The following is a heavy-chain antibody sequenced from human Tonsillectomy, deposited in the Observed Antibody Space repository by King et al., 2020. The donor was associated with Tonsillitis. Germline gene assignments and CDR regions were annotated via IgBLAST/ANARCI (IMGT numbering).Heavy chain of an antibody. J-gene: IGHJ4*02. CDR2: INHSGST. D-gene: IGHD3-10*01. CDR1: GGSFSGYY. V-gene: IGHV4-34*01. CDR3: ARDGGYYVSGTYQYY. Sequence: VQLQQWGAGLLKSSETLSLTCAVYGGSFSGYYWTWIRQPPGKGLGWIGEINHSGSTNYNPSLKSRVTISVDMSKNRFSLKLSAVTAADTAVYYCARDGGYYVSGTYQYYWGQGTLVTVSS.